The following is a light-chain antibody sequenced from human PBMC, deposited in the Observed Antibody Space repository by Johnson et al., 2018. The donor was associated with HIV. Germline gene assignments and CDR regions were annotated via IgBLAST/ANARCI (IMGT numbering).Light chain of an antibody. V-gene: IGLV1-51*02. CDR1: SSTIGNNY. CDR3: GTWHTSLSAGGV. J-gene: IGLJ1*01. CDR2: KNN. Sequence: QSVLTQPPSVSAAPGQKVTISCSGSSSTIGNNYISWYQVLPGTPPKLLIYKNNERPSGIPERFSGSKSGTSATLGITALQPGDEADYYCGTWHTSLSAGGVFGTGTKVTVL.